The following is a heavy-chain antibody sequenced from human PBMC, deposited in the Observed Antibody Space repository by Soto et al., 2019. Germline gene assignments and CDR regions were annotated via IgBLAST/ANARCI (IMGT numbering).Heavy chain of an antibody. CDR2: IIPIFGTA. CDR1: GGTFSSYA. D-gene: IGHD2-8*01. Sequence: GASVKVSCKASGGTFSSYAISWVRQAPGQGLEWMGGIIPIFGTANYAQKFQGRVTITADESTSTAYMELSSLRSEDTAVYYCARDEDCTNGVCYTPYYYYGMDVWGQGTTVTVSS. V-gene: IGHV1-69*13. J-gene: IGHJ6*02. CDR3: ARDEDCTNGVCYTPYYYYGMDV.